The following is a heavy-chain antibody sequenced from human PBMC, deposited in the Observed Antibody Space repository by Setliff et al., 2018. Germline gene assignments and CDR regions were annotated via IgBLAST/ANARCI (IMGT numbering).Heavy chain of an antibody. V-gene: IGHV4-39*07. J-gene: IGHJ4*02. CDR3: ARDPGVHSGTWCLDS. Sequence: SETLSLTCNVSGVSFSSTTFYWAWIRQSPGKGLEWIGSVSFFGSAYYNPSLQSRGAISLDTSRNQFSLELSSVTAADTAVYYCARDPGVHSGTWCLDSWGQGTKVTVS. D-gene: IGHD2-8*01. CDR1: GVSFSSTTFY. CDR2: VSFFGSA.